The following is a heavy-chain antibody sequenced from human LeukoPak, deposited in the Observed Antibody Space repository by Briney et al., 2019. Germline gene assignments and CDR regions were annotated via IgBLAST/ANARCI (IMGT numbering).Heavy chain of an antibody. Sequence: ASVKVSCKASGYTFTSYGISWVRQAPGQGLEWMGWISAYNGNTNYAQKLQGRVTMTTDTSTSTAYRELRSLRSDDTAVYYCARSAVARFPFDYWGQGTLVTVSS. D-gene: IGHD6-6*01. CDR3: ARSAVARFPFDY. V-gene: IGHV1-18*01. CDR1: GYTFTSYG. J-gene: IGHJ4*02. CDR2: ISAYNGNT.